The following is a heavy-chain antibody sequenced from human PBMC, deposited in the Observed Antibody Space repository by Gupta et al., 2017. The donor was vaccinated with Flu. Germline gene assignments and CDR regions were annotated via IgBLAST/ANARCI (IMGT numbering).Heavy chain of an antibody. CDR2: IYDDGST. D-gene: IGHD2-21*02. V-gene: IGHV4-39*01. J-gene: IGHJ4*02. CDR3: ARKVTHTHLDY. CDR1: GVSISSSSYF. Sequence: QVQLQESGPGLMKASATLSLTCTVSGVSISSSSYFWVWIRQPPGKGLEWIGSIYDDGSTFYDPSLKSRVTMSVDTSKRQLSLRLTSVTAADTAVYYCARKVTHTHLDYWGQGTLVTVSS.